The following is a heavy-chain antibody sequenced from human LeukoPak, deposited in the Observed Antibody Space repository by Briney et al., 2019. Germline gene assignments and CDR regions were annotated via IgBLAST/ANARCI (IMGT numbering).Heavy chain of an antibody. V-gene: IGHV1-69*06. CDR1: GYTFTSYY. Sequence: SVKVSCKASGYTFTSYYMHWVRQAPGQGLEWMGGIIPIFGTANYAQKFQGRVTITADKSTSTAYMELSSLRSEDTAVYYCARGSSWFGDLAFDYWGQGTLVTVSS. J-gene: IGHJ4*02. CDR2: IIPIFGTA. D-gene: IGHD3-10*01. CDR3: ARGSSWFGDLAFDY.